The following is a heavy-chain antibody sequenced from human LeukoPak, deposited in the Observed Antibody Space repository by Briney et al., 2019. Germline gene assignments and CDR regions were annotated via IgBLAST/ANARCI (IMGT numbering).Heavy chain of an antibody. V-gene: IGHV4-34*01. CDR1: GGSFSGYY. CDR2: INHSGST. J-gene: IGHJ4*02. D-gene: IGHD6-13*01. Sequence: PSETLSLTCAVYGGSFSGYYWSWIRQPPGKGLEWIGEINHSGSTNYNPSLKSRVTISVDTSKNQFSLKLSSVTAADTAVYYCARGYGSSWYLLDYWGQGTLVTVSS. CDR3: ARGYGSSWYLLDY.